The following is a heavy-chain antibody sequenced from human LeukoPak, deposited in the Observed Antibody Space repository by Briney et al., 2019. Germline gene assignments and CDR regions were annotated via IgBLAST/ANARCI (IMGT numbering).Heavy chain of an antibody. V-gene: IGHV4-34*01. CDR2: INDSGST. Sequence: PSETLSLTCAVYGGSFSGYYWSWIRQPPGKGLEWIGEINDSGSTNYNPSLKSRVTISVDTSKNQFSLKLSSVTAADTAVYYCERGRGYCSSTSCYDLGFDPWGQGTLVTVSS. CDR1: GGSFSGYY. J-gene: IGHJ5*02. CDR3: ERGRGYCSSTSCYDLGFDP. D-gene: IGHD2-2*01.